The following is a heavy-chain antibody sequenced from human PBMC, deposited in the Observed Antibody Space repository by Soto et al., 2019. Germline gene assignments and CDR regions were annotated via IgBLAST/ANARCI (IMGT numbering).Heavy chain of an antibody. Sequence: DVQLVESGGDLVQPGGSLRLSCAASGFTVSNSFMSWVRQAPGEGLEWVAIIKNSAGTDYADSVRGRFIISTDNSKNTVYLQMNRLRVEDTAVYYCVRDFLGVTASCVGFDIWGQGTKVTVSS. J-gene: IGHJ3*02. CDR1: GFTVSNSF. CDR3: VRDFLGVTASCVGFDI. CDR2: IKNSAGT. V-gene: IGHV3-66*01. D-gene: IGHD2-21*02.